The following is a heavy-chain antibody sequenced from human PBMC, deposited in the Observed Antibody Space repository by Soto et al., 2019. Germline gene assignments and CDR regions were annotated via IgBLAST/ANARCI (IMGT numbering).Heavy chain of an antibody. Sequence: PRASLKISCKGSGYSFTSYWIGWVRQMPGKGLEWMGIIYPGDSDTRCSPSFQGQVTISADKSISTAYLQWSSLKASDTAMYYCARQFDYYDSSGYLNWFDPWGQGTLVTVSS. CDR2: IYPGDSDT. V-gene: IGHV5-51*01. CDR3: ARQFDYYDSSGYLNWFDP. D-gene: IGHD3-22*01. J-gene: IGHJ5*02. CDR1: GYSFTSYW.